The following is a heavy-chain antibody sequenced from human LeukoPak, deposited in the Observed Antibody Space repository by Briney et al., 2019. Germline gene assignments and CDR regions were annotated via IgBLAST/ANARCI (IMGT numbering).Heavy chain of an antibody. J-gene: IGHJ4*02. V-gene: IGHV3-48*02. CDR1: GFTFSNAW. CDR2: IRSSSSTI. CDR3: ARGLLGGGGGSFDY. D-gene: IGHD3-16*01. Sequence: GGSLRLSCAASGFTFSNAWMSWVRQAPGKGLEWVSYIRSSSSTIHYADSVKGRFTISRDNAKNSLYLQMNSLRDEDTAVYYCARGLLGGGGGSFDYWGQGTLVTVSS.